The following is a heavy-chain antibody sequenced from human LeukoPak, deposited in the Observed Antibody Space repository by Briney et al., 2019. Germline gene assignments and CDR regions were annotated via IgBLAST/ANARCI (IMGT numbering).Heavy chain of an antibody. CDR1: GYTFTSYG. CDR3: ARVGSTRPGSYYYYYYMDV. V-gene: IGHV1-8*02. Sequence: GASVKVSCKASGYTFTSYGISWVRQAPGQGLEWMGWMNPNSGNTGYAQKFQGRVTMTRNTSISTAYMELSSLRSEDTAVYYCARVGSTRPGSYYYYYYMDVWGKGTTVTVSS. CDR2: MNPNSGNT. D-gene: IGHD2-2*01. J-gene: IGHJ6*03.